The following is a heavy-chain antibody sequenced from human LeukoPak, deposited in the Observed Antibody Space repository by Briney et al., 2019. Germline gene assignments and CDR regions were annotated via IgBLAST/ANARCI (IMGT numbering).Heavy chain of an antibody. CDR1: GGSISSYY. V-gene: IGHV4-59*08. D-gene: IGHD5-18*01. CDR2: IYYSGST. CDR3: ARHGDTAMVPYYFDY. J-gene: IGHJ4*02. Sequence: SETLSLTCTVSGGSISSYYWSWIRQPPGKGLEWIGYIYYSGSTNYNPSLKSRVTISVDTSKNQFSLKLSSVTAVDTAVYYCARHGDTAMVPYYFDYWGQGTLVTVSS.